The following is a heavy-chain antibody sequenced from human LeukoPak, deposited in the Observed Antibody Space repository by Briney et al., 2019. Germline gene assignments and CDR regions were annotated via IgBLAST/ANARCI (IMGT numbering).Heavy chain of an antibody. CDR2: ITGSSGTM. Sequence: GGSLRLSCAASGFAFSNYNMNWVRQAPGKGLEWVSYITGSSGTMYYADSVKGRFTISRDNAKNSLYLQMNSLRAEDTAVYYCAREPTYSSSWHTSCDYWGQGTLVTVSS. D-gene: IGHD6-13*01. CDR1: GFAFSNYN. J-gene: IGHJ4*02. CDR3: AREPTYSSSWHTSCDY. V-gene: IGHV3-48*01.